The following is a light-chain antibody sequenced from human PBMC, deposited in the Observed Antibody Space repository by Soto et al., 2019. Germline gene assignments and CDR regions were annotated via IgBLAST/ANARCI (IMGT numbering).Light chain of an antibody. J-gene: IGKJ5*01. V-gene: IGKV3-20*01. CDR3: QQYGTSEII. CDR2: DTS. CDR1: QTLSNSF. Sequence: EIVLTQSPGTLSLSPGERATRSCSASQTLSNSFIAWYQQKPGQAPRLLIYDTSSRATGVTDRYSASGSGTDFTLTISRLEPEDFAVFFCQQYGTSEIIVGQGTRLEIK.